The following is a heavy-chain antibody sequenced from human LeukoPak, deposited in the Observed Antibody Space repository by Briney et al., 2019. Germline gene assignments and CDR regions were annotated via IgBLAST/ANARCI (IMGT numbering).Heavy chain of an antibody. D-gene: IGHD3-10*01. J-gene: IGHJ6*02. V-gene: IGHV1-18*01. Sequence: GASVKVSCKASAYTFTSYGISWVRQAPGQGLEWMGWINTYNGNTYYAQKLQGRVTMTTDTSTSTAYMELTSLRSDDTAVYYCARFVGGYGWGSYTYYPYGMDVWGQGTTVTASS. CDR3: ARFVGGYGWGSYTYYPYGMDV. CDR1: AYTFTSYG. CDR2: INTYNGNT.